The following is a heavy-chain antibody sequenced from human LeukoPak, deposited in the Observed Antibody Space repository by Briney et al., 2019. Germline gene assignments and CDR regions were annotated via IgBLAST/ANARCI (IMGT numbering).Heavy chain of an antibody. Sequence: SGTLSLTCTVSGGSISSYYWSWIRQPPGKGLEWIGYIYYSGSTNYNPSLKSRVTISVDTSKNQFSLKLSSVTAADTAVYYCARVTGSHAFDIWGQGTMVTVSS. D-gene: IGHD1-26*01. CDR3: ARVTGSHAFDI. V-gene: IGHV4-59*01. J-gene: IGHJ3*02. CDR2: IYYSGST. CDR1: GGSISSYY.